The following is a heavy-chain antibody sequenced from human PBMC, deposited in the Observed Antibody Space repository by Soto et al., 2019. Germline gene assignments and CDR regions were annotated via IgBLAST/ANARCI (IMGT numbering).Heavy chain of an antibody. CDR1: GGSISSSSYY. CDR3: ARFIGGYSYGSWFDP. CDR2: IYYSGST. D-gene: IGHD5-18*01. J-gene: IGHJ5*02. Sequence: SETLSLTCTVSGGSISSSSYYWGWIRQPPGKGLEWIGSIYYSGSTYYNPSLKSRVTISVDTSKNQFSLKLSSVTAADTAVYYCARFIGGYSYGSWFDPWGQGTMVTVA. V-gene: IGHV4-39*01.